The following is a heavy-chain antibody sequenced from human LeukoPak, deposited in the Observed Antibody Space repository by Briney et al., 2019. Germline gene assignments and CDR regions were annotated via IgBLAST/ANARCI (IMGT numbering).Heavy chain of an antibody. CDR3: ATYYYASGSSD. CDR2: ISTHSTYT. D-gene: IGHD3-10*01. Sequence: SGGSLRLSCAASGFIFSDYSMSWIRQAPGKGQEWVSYISTHSTYTHYADSVRGRFTISRDNAKNSLYLQMNSLRAEDTAVYYCATYYYASGSSDWGQGTLVTVSS. J-gene: IGHJ4*02. V-gene: IGHV3-11*03. CDR1: GFIFSDYS.